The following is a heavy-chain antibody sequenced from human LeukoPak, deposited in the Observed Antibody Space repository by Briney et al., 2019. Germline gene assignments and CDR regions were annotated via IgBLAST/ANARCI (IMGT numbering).Heavy chain of an antibody. CDR2: INAGNGNT. V-gene: IGHV1-3*01. J-gene: IGHJ4*02. CDR3: ARDFSTDGSYSGY. Sequence: GASVKVSCKASGYTFTSYAMHWVRQAPGQRLEWMGWINAGNGNTKYSQKFQGRVTITTDTSTSTAYMELRSLRSDDTAVYYCARDFSTDGSYSGYWGQGTLVTVSS. D-gene: IGHD1-26*01. CDR1: GYTFTSYA.